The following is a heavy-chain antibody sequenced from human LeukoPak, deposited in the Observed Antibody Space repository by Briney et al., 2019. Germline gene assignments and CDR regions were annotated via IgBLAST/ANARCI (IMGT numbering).Heavy chain of an antibody. V-gene: IGHV3-20*04. CDR3: ARHLYASGSYSAFDV. CDR1: GFTFDDYT. J-gene: IGHJ3*01. Sequence: GGSLRLSCAASGFTFDDYTMHWVRQAPGKGLEWVSGINWNCGSTGYADSVKGRFTISRDNAKNSLYLQMNSLRAEDTALYYCARHLYASGSYSAFDVWGRGTMVTVSS. D-gene: IGHD3-10*01. CDR2: INWNCGST.